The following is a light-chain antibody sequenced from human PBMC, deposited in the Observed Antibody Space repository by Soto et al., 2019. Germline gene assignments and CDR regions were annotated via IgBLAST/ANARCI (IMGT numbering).Light chain of an antibody. J-gene: IGLJ3*02. V-gene: IGLV1-51*02. CDR3: RTWDNSLSAWV. Sequence: QSVLTQPPSVSAAPGQKVTISCSGSSSNIGNNYVSWYQQFSGTAPKLLIYEDDVRPSGIPDRFSGSKSGTSATLGITGLQTGDEADYYCRTWDNSLSAWVFGGGTQVTVL. CDR2: EDD. CDR1: SSNIGNNY.